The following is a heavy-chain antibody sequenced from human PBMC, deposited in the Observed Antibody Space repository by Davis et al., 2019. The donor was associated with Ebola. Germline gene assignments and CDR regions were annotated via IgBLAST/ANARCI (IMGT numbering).Heavy chain of an antibody. J-gene: IGHJ4*02. CDR1: GYTLTEIS. CDR3: TREAGLLEWPI. Sequence: ASVKVSCKVSGYTLTEISMHWVRQAPGKGLEWMGGFDPEDGETLYTQKFQGRVTMTEDTSTDTAYMELSSLRSEDTAVYYCTREAGLLEWPIWGQGTLVTVSS. V-gene: IGHV1-24*01. D-gene: IGHD3-3*01. CDR2: FDPEDGET.